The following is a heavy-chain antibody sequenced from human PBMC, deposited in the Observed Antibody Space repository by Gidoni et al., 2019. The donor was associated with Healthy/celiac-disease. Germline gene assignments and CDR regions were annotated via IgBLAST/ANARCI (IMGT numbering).Heavy chain of an antibody. CDR3: AKSQWELDYYYYGMDV. J-gene: IGHJ6*02. Sequence: VLEWVSAISGSGGSTYYADSVKGRFTISRDNSKNTLYLQMNSLRAEDTAVYYCAKSQWELDYYYYGMDVWGQGTTVTVSS. V-gene: IGHV3-23*01. CDR2: ISGSGGST. D-gene: IGHD1-26*01.